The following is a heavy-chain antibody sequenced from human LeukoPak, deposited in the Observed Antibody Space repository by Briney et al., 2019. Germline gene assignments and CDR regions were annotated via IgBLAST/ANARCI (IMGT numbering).Heavy chain of an antibody. D-gene: IGHD2-15*01. CDR2: ISGSGGST. J-gene: IGHJ4*02. Sequence: GGSLRLSCAASGFTFSSYAISWVRQAPGKGLEWVSAISGSGGSTYYADSVKGRFTISRDNSKNTLYLQMNSLRAEDTAVYYCARHLLRYCSGGSCPNFDYWGQGTLVTVSS. CDR3: ARHLLRYCSGGSCPNFDY. CDR1: GFTFSSYA. V-gene: IGHV3-23*01.